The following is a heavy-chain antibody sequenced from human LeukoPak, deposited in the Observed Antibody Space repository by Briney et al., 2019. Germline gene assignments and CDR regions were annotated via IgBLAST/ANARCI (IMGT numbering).Heavy chain of an antibody. CDR1: GFSFNNYG. D-gene: IGHD1-26*01. Sequence: GGSLRLSCAASGFSFNNYGMHWVRRAPGKGLEWVAFIRYDGSNKYYSDSVKGRFTISRDNSKNTLYLQMKSLRTEDTAVYSYARYPSFDYWGQGTLVTVSS. J-gene: IGHJ4*02. CDR3: ARYPSFDY. CDR2: IRYDGSNK. V-gene: IGHV3-30*02.